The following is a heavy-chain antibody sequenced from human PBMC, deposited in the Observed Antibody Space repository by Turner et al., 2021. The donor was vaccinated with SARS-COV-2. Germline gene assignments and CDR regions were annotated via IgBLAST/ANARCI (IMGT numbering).Heavy chain of an antibody. Sequence: QVQLVQSGAEGKTPGASVKVSCKVSGYTLPELSMHWVRQAPGKGLEWMGGFDPEDAETSYAQKFQGRVTMTEDTSTDTAYMELSSLRSEDTAVYYCATGYAYCCGDCSIHYWGQGTLVTVSS. CDR2: FDPEDAET. J-gene: IGHJ4*02. V-gene: IGHV1-24*01. CDR1: GYTLPELS. CDR3: ATGYAYCCGDCSIHY. D-gene: IGHD2-21*02.